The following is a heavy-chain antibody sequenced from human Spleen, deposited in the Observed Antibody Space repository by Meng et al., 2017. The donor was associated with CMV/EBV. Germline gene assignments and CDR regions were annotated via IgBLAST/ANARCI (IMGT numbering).Heavy chain of an antibody. CDR1: GFTCISCA. D-gene: IGHD1-26*01. J-gene: IGHJ4*02. CDR3: AREGSDYSFIDY. V-gene: IGHV3-30*04. Sequence: TSGFTCISCAMDWVRQAPGKGLEWVAVISYDGNNKYSADFMKSRFTISRNNSKNTLYLKMNSLRAEDATVYYCAREGSDYSFIDYWGQGTLVTVSS. CDR2: ISYDGNNK.